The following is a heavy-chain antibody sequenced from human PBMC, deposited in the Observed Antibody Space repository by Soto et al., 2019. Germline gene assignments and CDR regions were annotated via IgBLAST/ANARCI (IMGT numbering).Heavy chain of an antibody. CDR3: ARVIYSGSYGMDV. D-gene: IGHD1-26*01. CDR2: SRNKVNSYTT. Sequence: PGGSLRLSCAASGFTFSDHYMDWVRQAPGTGLEWVGRSRNKVNSYTTDYAASVKGRFSISRDDSRNSVYLQLNSLKTEDTAVYYCARVIYSGSYGMDVWGQGTTVTVSS. J-gene: IGHJ6*02. CDR1: GFTFSDHY. V-gene: IGHV3-72*01.